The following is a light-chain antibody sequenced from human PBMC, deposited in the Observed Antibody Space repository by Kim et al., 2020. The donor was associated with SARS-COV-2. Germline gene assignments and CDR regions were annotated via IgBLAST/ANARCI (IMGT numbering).Light chain of an antibody. V-gene: IGKV3-15*01. Sequence: SPGERATRSCRASQSIGSNLAWYQQKFGQAPRLLIYDASTKALGIPARFSGSGSGTEFTLIISSLQSDDFAVYYCQQYDRGPPWTFGQGTKVDIK. CDR2: DAS. CDR3: QQYDRGPPWT. J-gene: IGKJ1*01. CDR1: QSIGSN.